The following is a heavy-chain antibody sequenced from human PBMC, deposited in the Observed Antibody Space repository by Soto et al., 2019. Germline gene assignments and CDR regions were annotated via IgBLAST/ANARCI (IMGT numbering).Heavy chain of an antibody. CDR3: AKVDYGDYYYFDY. Sequence: GGSLRLSCAASGFTFSSYAMSWVRQAPGKGLEWVSDISGSGGSTYYADSVKGRFTISRDNSKNTLYLQMNSLRAEDTAVYYCAKVDYGDYYYFDYWGQGTLVTVSS. J-gene: IGHJ4*02. D-gene: IGHD4-17*01. CDR1: GFTFSSYA. V-gene: IGHV3-23*01. CDR2: ISGSGGST.